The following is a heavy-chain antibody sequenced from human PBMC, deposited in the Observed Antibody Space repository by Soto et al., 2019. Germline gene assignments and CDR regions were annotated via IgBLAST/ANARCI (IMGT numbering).Heavy chain of an antibody. D-gene: IGHD2-15*01. V-gene: IGHV1-3*01. CDR2: INAGNGNT. J-gene: IGHJ5*02. CDR1: GYTFTSYA. CDR3: ARDAAEYCSGGSCYFTYNWFDP. Sequence: GASVKVSCKASGYTFTSYAMHWVRQAPGQRLEWMGWINAGNGNTKYSQKFQGRVTITRDTSASTAYMELSSLRSEDTAVYYCARDAAEYCSGGSCYFTYNWFDPWGKGTLVTVAS.